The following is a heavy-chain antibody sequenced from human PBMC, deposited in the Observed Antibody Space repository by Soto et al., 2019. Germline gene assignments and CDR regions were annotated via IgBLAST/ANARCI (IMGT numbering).Heavy chain of an antibody. Sequence: SETLSLTCSVSGGSISSTDYFWSWIRQPPGKGLEWIGFIYHTGTTYYNPSLRSRVTISIDTSKSQFSMKLNSVTAADTAVYYCARVVAAMQNWLDPWGQGNLVTVS. CDR1: GGSISSTDYF. J-gene: IGHJ5*02. CDR2: IYHTGTT. V-gene: IGHV4-30-4*01. D-gene: IGHD2-15*01. CDR3: ARVVAAMQNWLDP.